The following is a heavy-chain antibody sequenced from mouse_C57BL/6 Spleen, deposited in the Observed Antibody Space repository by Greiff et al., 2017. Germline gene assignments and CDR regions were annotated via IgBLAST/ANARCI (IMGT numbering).Heavy chain of an antibody. V-gene: IGHV1-74*01. CDR1: GYTFTSYW. CDR2: IHPSDSDT. Sequence: QVQLQQPGAELVKPGTSVKVSCKASGYTFTSYWMHWVKQRPGQGLAWIGRIHPSDSDTNYNQKFKGKATLTVDNSSSTAYMELSSLTSDDSAVYYCAIPPFTTVASMDYWGQGTSVTVSS. D-gene: IGHD1-1*01. CDR3: AIPPFTTVASMDY. J-gene: IGHJ4*01.